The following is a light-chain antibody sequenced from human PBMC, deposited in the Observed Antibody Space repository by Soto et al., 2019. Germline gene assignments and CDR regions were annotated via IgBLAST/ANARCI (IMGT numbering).Light chain of an antibody. CDR3: QQRSNWLT. CDR1: QSVSIY. J-gene: IGKJ4*01. V-gene: IGKV3-11*01. Sequence: EIVLTQSPATLSLSPGERATLSCRASQSVSIYLAWYQQKSGQAPRLLIYDASNRATGIPARFSGSGSGTDFTLTISSLEPEDFAVYSCQQRSNWLTFGGGTKVEIK. CDR2: DAS.